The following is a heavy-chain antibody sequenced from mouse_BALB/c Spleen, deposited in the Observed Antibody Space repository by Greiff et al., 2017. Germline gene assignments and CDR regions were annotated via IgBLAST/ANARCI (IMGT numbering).Heavy chain of an antibody. J-gene: IGHJ3*01. V-gene: IGHV14-3*02. CDR1: GFNIKDTY. Sequence: VQLQQSGAELVKPGASVKLSCTASGFNIKDTYMHWVKQRPEQGLEWNGRIDPANGNTKYDPKFQGKATITADTSSNTAYLQLSSLTSEDTAVYYCASIGWFAYWGQGTLVTVSA. CDR2: IDPANGNT. CDR3: ASIGWFAY. D-gene: IGHD2-14*01.